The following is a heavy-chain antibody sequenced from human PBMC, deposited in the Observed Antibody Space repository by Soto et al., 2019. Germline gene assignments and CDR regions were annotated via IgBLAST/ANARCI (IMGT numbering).Heavy chain of an antibody. J-gene: IGHJ5*02. D-gene: IGHD6-19*01. CDR3: ARKWARQWLGRDWFDP. V-gene: IGHV4-39*01. Sequence: XGTLSLTCTVSGGSISSSSYYWGWIRQPPGKGLEWIGSIYYSGSTYYNPSLKSRVTISVDTSKNQFSLKLSSVTAADTAVYYCARKWARQWLGRDWFDPWGQGTLVTVSS. CDR1: GGSISSSSYY. CDR2: IYYSGST.